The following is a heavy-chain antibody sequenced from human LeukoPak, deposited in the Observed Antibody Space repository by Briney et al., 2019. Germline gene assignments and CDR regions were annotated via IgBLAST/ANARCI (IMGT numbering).Heavy chain of an antibody. Sequence: SVKVSCKASGGTFSSYAISWVRQAPGQGLEWMGRIIPILGIANYAQKFQGRVTITADKSTSTAYMELSSLRSEDTAVYYCARGLAILAGSFYYYYGMDVWGQGTTVTVSS. D-gene: IGHD3-9*01. V-gene: IGHV1-69*04. CDR3: ARGLAILAGSFYYYYGMDV. CDR1: GGTFSSYA. J-gene: IGHJ6*02. CDR2: IIPILGIA.